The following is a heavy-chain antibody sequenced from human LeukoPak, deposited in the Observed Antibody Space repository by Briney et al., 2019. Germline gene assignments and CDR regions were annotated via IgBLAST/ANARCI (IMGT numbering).Heavy chain of an antibody. Sequence: QRGGSLRLSCAASGFTFSSYWMHWVRQAPGKGLVWVSRIRSDGSDTSYADSVKGRFTISRDNSKNSLYLQMNSLRTEDTAMYYCASGSRVWLLDYWGQGTLLTVSS. V-gene: IGHV3-74*01. D-gene: IGHD5-24*01. CDR3: ASGSRVWLLDY. J-gene: IGHJ4*02. CDR2: IRSDGSDT. CDR1: GFTFSSYW.